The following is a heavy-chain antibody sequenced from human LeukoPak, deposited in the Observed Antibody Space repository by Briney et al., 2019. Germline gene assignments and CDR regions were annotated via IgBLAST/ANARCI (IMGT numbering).Heavy chain of an antibody. J-gene: IGHJ3*02. Sequence: GESLKISCETSGYSFTTYWNAWVRQRPGKGLESVGIIYPGDSDTRYSPSFQGQVTISTDKSISTAYLQWSSLKDSDTGVYYCARFYDSSSSYAFDIWGQGTMVTVSS. V-gene: IGHV5-51*01. CDR3: ARFYDSSSSYAFDI. CDR2: IYPGDSDT. D-gene: IGHD3-22*01. CDR1: GYSFTTYW.